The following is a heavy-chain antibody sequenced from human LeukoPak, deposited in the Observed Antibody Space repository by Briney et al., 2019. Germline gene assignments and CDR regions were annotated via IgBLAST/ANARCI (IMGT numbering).Heavy chain of an antibody. J-gene: IGHJ6*02. CDR2: IYYSGST. CDR3: ARESGEDDFWSGSHEYYYYGMDV. V-gene: IGHV4-59*12. D-gene: IGHD3-3*01. CDR1: GGSISSYY. Sequence: PSETLSLTCTVSGGSISSYYWSWIRQPPGKGLEWIGYIYYSGSTYYNPSLKSRVTISVDTSKNQFSLKLSSVTAADTAVYYCARESGEDDFWSGSHEYYYYGMDVWGQGTTVTVSS.